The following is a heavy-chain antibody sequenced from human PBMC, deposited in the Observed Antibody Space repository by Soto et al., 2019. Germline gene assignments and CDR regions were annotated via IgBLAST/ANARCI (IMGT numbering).Heavy chain of an antibody. CDR2: IYYSGST. CDR1: GGSVSSGSYY. V-gene: IGHV4-61*01. Sequence: PSETLSLTCTVSGGSVSSGSYYWSWIRQPPGKGLEWIGYIYYSGSTNYNPSLKSRVTISVDTSKNQFSLKLSSVTAADTAVYYCARDRRGYSGQYYFDYWGQGTLVTVSS. D-gene: IGHD5-12*01. J-gene: IGHJ4*02. CDR3: ARDRRGYSGQYYFDY.